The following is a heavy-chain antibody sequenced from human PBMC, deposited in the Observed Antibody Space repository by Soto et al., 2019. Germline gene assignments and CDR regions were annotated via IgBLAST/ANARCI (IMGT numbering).Heavy chain of an antibody. V-gene: IGHV5-10-1*01. CDR3: ARHIWGYSGYGDYYYYGMDV. Sequence: GESLKISCKGSGYSFTSYWISWVRQMPGKGLEWMGRIDPSDSYTNYSPSFQGHVTISADKSISTAYLQWSSLKASDTAMYYCARHIWGYSGYGDYYYYGMDVWGQGTTVTVSS. J-gene: IGHJ6*02. CDR2: IDPSDSYT. D-gene: IGHD5-12*01. CDR1: GYSFTSYW.